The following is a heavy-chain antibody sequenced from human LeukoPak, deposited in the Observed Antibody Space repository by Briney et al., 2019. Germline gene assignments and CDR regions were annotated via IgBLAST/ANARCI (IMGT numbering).Heavy chain of an antibody. CDR2: ISAYNGNT. J-gene: IGHJ3*02. CDR3: ARDYPDYYDSSGYYPHDAFDI. CDR1: GYTFTSYG. V-gene: IGHV1-18*01. Sequence: ASVKVSCKASGYTFTSYGISWVRQAPGQGLEWMGWISAYNGNTNYAQKLQGRVTMTTDTSTSTAYMELRSLRSDDTAVYHCARDYPDYYDSSGYYPHDAFDIWGQGTMVTVSS. D-gene: IGHD3-22*01.